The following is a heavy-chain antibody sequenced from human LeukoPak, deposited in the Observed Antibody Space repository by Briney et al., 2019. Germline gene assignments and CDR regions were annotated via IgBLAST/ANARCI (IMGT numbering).Heavy chain of an antibody. CDR1: GYSFGGYY. D-gene: IGHD5-18*01. J-gene: IGHJ5*02. Sequence: ASVKISCKTSGYSFGGYYIHWVRQAPGQGLEWMGRINPNSANTKYAQKFQGRVTMTRDTSTNTVFMELSSLSSDETAVYYSARDGAYSLGLIWLDPWGQGTLVSVSS. V-gene: IGHV1-2*06. CDR2: INPNSANT. CDR3: ARDGAYSLGLIWLDP.